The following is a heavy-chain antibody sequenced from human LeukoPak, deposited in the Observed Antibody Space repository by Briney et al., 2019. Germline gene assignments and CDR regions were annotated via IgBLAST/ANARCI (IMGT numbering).Heavy chain of an antibody. CDR2: ITSSGTYI. V-gene: IGHV3-21*01. J-gene: IGHJ6*03. D-gene: IGHD1-26*01. Sequence: PGGSLRLSCAASGFTFSNYNMSWVRQAPGKAMEWVSSITSSGTYIFYADSVKGRFTISRDNAKNSLYLQMDSLGPEDTAVYYCARDPYSGNYGNDYYYYMDVWGKGTTVTISS. CDR1: GFTFSNYN. CDR3: ARDPYSGNYGNDYYYYMDV.